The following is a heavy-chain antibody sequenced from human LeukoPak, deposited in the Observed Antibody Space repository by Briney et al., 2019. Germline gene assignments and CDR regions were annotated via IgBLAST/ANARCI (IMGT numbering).Heavy chain of an antibody. CDR3: ARTIRCSPSSCYFWDLDV. Sequence: GRSLRLSCAASGFTFSSHAMHWVRQAPGKGLEWVAVIWFDGTNKWYVDSVQGRFSISRDNSKNTLYLEMNSLRAEDTAIYYCARTIRCSPSSCYFWDLDVWGQGTTVTVSS. CDR1: GFTFSSHA. D-gene: IGHD2-15*01. J-gene: IGHJ6*02. CDR2: IWFDGTNK. V-gene: IGHV3-33*01.